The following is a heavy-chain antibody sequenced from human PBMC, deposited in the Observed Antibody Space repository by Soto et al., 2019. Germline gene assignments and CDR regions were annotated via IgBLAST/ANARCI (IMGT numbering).Heavy chain of an antibody. Sequence: EVQLVESGGGLVQPGGSLSVSCAVSGFTFSAYWMNWVRQAPGKGLEWVANIKPDGGEQCYVASVRGRFTISRDNAKNSVYLQMNSLRPEDTAVYYCARLDAIAVTGKPQDYWGQGILVTV. CDR2: IKPDGGEQ. J-gene: IGHJ4*02. CDR3: ARLDAIAVTGKPQDY. D-gene: IGHD6-19*01. CDR1: GFTFSAYW. V-gene: IGHV3-7*05.